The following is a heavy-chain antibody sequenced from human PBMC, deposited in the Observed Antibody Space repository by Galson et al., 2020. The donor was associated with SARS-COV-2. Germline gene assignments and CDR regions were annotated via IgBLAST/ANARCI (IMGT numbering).Heavy chain of an antibody. J-gene: IGHJ5*02. CDR3: ARALLGIYDFWSGYYFPVDFVLPPDRGDWFDP. V-gene: IGHV6-1*01. Sequence: SQTLSLTCAISGDSVSSNSAAWNWIRQSPSRGLEWLGRTYYRSKWYNDYAVSVKSRITINPDTSKNQFSLQLNSVTPEDTAVYYCARALLGIYDFWSGYYFPVDFVLPPDRGDWFDPWGQGTLVTVSS. D-gene: IGHD3-3*01. CDR2: TYYRSKWYN. CDR1: GDSVSSNSAA.